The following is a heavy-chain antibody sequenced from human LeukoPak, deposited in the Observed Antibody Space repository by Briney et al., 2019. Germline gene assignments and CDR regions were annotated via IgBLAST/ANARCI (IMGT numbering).Heavy chain of an antibody. CDR3: AELGITMIGGV. J-gene: IGHJ6*04. CDR1: GFTFSSYE. V-gene: IGHV3-48*03. CDR2: ISSSGSTI. Sequence: GGSLILSCAASGFTFSSYEMSWVRQAPGKGLEWVSYISSSGSTIYYADSVKGRFTISRDNAKNSLYLQMNSLRAEDTAVYCCAELGITMIGGVWGKGTTVTISS. D-gene: IGHD3-10*02.